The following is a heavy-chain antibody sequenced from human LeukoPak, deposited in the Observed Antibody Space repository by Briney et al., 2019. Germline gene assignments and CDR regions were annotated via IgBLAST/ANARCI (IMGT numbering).Heavy chain of an antibody. CDR1: GGSINNYY. V-gene: IGHV4-4*07. D-gene: IGHD2-15*01. Sequence: SETLSLTCTVSGGSINNYYWGWIQQPAGKGLEWIGRIYTRGSTNYNPSLKSRVTMSVDTSKNQFSLKLSSVTAADTAVYYCARGRYCSADICSGGDAFDIWGQGTMVSVSS. CDR2: IYTRGST. J-gene: IGHJ3*02. CDR3: ARGRYCSADICSGGDAFDI.